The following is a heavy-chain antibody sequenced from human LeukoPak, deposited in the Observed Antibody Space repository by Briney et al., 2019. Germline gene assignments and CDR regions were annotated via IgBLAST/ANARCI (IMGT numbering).Heavy chain of an antibody. CDR1: GFTLSTNA. J-gene: IGHJ4*02. CDR2: ISGSGGST. D-gene: IGHD5-24*01. CDR3: AKVTEDGYTDYFDY. Sequence: PGGSLRLSCLTSGFTLSTNAMSWVRQAPGKGLEWVSAISGSGGSTYYADSVKGRFTISRDNSKNTLYLQMNSLRAEDTAVYYCAKVTEDGYTDYFDYWGQGTLVTVSS. V-gene: IGHV3-23*01.